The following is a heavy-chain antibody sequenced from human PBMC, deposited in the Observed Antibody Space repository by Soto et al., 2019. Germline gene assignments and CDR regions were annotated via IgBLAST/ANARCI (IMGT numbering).Heavy chain of an antibody. Sequence: QVQLVQSGAEVKKPGASVKVYCKASGYTFTDYGISWVRQAPGQGLEWMGWIHSYNGNTNYAQKVQGRVTMTTDTSTSTAYMELRSLRPDDTAVYYCARDAQYSSRWPPIDYWGQGTLVTVSS. D-gene: IGHD6-13*01. CDR1: GYTFTDYG. CDR2: IHSYNGNT. J-gene: IGHJ4*02. CDR3: ARDAQYSSRWPPIDY. V-gene: IGHV1-18*01.